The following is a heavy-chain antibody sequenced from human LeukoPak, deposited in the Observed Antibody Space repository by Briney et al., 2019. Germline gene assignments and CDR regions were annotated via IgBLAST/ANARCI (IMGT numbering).Heavy chain of an antibody. Sequence: GGSLRLSCSASGFDLSPYTVNWVRQAPGKGLEWVASISSTGTYMYYGDSLKGRFTISRDNAKNTLYLQLDSLRAEDTATYYCARRVTTFLSWGQGTLVIVSS. CDR2: ISSTGTYM. CDR1: GFDLSPYT. J-gene: IGHJ4*02. D-gene: IGHD4-17*01. V-gene: IGHV3-21*01. CDR3: ARRVTTFLS.